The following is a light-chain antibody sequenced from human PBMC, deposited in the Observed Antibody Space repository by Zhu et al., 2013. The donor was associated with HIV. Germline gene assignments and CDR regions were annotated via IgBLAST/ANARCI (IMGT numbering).Light chain of an antibody. CDR1: QSVSSN. CDR3: QQRSDWPLT. CDR2: DTS. Sequence: EIVMTQSPATLSVSPGERATLSCRASQSVSSNLGWYQQKPGQAPRLLIFDTSNRATGIPARFSGSGSGTDFTLTISSLEPEDFAVYYCQQRSDWPLTFGGGTKVEIK. J-gene: IGKJ4*01. V-gene: IGKV3-11*01.